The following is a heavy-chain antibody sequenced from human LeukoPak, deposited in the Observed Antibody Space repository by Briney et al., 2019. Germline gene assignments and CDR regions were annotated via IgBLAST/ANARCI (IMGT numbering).Heavy chain of an antibody. CDR2: IYYSGST. V-gene: IGHV4-59*08. Sequence: SETLSLTCTVSGGXISSYYWSWIRQPPGKGLEWIGYIYYSGSTNYNPSLKSRVTISVDTSKNQLSLKLSSVTAADTAAYYCARHLGTSAYSHGMDVWGQGTTVTVSS. J-gene: IGHJ6*02. CDR1: GGXISSYY. CDR3: ARHLGTSAYSHGMDV.